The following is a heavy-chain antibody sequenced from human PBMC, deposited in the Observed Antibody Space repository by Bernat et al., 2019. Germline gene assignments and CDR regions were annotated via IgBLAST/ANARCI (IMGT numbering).Heavy chain of an antibody. CDR3: ARDHRYYYDSSGYYPTEDY. Sequence: QVQLVESGGGVVQPGRSLRLSCAASGFTFISYAMHWVRQAPGKGLEWAAVRSYDGSNKYYADSVKGRFTISRDNSKNTLYLTMNSMRAEDNAVYYFARDHRYYYDSSGYYPTEDYWGQGTTVTVSS. CDR2: RSYDGSNK. D-gene: IGHD3-22*01. CDR1: GFTFISYA. V-gene: IGHV3-30-3*01. J-gene: IGHJ4*02.